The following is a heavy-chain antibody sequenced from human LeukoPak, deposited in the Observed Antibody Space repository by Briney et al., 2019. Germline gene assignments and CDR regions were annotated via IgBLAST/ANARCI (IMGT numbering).Heavy chain of an antibody. J-gene: IGHJ4*02. D-gene: IGHD2-15*01. CDR2: ISGSGTSI. CDR1: GFPFSDYY. CDR3: ARGRYCRGGTCHYFDY. Sequence: GGPLRLSCAASGFPFSDYYMSWIRQAPGKGLEWLSYISGSGTSIYYADSVKGRFTISWDNAKNSAYLQMNSLRAEDTAVYYCARGRYCRGGTCHYFDYWGQGTLVTVSS. V-gene: IGHV3-11*01.